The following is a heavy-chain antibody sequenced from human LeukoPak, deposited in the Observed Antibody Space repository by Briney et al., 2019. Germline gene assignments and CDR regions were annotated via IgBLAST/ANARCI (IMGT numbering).Heavy chain of an antibody. CDR1: GFTFSSYW. CDR2: INRDGSEK. V-gene: IGHV3-7*04. CDR3: ARDPQDAFDI. J-gene: IGHJ3*02. Sequence: GGSLRLSCAASGFTFSSYWMTWVRQAPGKGLEWVANINRDGSEKYYVDSVKGRFTFSRDNAKNSVYLQMNSLRAEDTAVYYCARDPQDAFDIWGQGTMVTVSS.